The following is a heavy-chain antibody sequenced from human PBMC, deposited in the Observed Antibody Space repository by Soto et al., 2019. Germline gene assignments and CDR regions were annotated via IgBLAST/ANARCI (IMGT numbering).Heavy chain of an antibody. D-gene: IGHD6-13*01. Sequence: EVQLVESGGGLVQPGGSLRLSCAASGFTFSSHSMNWVRQAPGKGLEWVSYISSSSSTIYYADSVKGRFTISRDNAKNSLYLQMNSLRDEDTAVYYCARDKEQLVLHWFDPWGQGTLVTVSS. J-gene: IGHJ5*02. CDR2: ISSSSSTI. V-gene: IGHV3-48*02. CDR3: ARDKEQLVLHWFDP. CDR1: GFTFSSHS.